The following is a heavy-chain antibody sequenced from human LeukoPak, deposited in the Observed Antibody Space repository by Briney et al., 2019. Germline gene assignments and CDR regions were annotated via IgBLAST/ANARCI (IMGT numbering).Heavy chain of an antibody. V-gene: IGHV3-23*01. Sequence: PGRSLRLSCAASGFTFSSYAMSWVRQAPGKGLEWVSAISGSGGSTYYADSVKGRFTISRDNSKNTLYLQMNSLRAEDTAVYYCASAPSGWSPFDAFDIWGQGTMVTVSS. CDR2: ISGSGGST. D-gene: IGHD6-19*01. J-gene: IGHJ3*02. CDR3: ASAPSGWSPFDAFDI. CDR1: GFTFSSYA.